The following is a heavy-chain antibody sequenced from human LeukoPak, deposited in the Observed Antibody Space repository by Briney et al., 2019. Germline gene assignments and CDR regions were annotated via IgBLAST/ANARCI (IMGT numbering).Heavy chain of an antibody. CDR1: GDSVNTRRYY. CDR3: ARRSSTQDF. CDR2: INHSGSS. V-gene: IGHV4-34*01. J-gene: IGHJ4*02. Sequence: SETLSLTCPVSGDSVNTRRYYWNWIRQSPGKGLEWIGEINHSGSSSYNPSLKSRVIISVDTSKRHFSLRLNSVTAADTAVYYCARRSSTQDFWGQGTLVTVSS. D-gene: IGHD2-2*01.